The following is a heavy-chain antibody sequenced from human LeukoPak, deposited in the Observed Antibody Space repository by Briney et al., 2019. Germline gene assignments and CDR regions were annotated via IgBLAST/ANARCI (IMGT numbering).Heavy chain of an antibody. CDR2: ISYDGIDK. CDR3: ARDRYGSSVGGMDV. CDR1: GFTFSSSG. V-gene: IGHV3-30*03. D-gene: IGHD6-6*01. J-gene: IGHJ6*02. Sequence: PGGSLRLSCAASGFTFSSSGIHWVRQAPDKGLEWVALISYDGIDKFYADSVKGRFTLSRDDAKNELYLQMNSLRAEDTALYYCARDRYGSSVGGMDVWGQGTTVTVSS.